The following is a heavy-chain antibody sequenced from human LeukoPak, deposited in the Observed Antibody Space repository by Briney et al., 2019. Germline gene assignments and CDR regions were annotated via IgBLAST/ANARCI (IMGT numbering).Heavy chain of an antibody. CDR1: GGSFSGYY. CDR2: INHSGST. J-gene: IGHJ4*02. CDR3: ARMGPWQWLVREGVYYFDY. V-gene: IGHV4-34*01. Sequence: SETLSLTCAVYGGSFSGYYWSWIRQPPGKGLEWIGEINHSGSTNYNPSLKSRVTISVDTSKNQFSLKLSSVTAADTAVYYCARMGPWQWLVREGVYYFDYWGQGTLVTVSS. D-gene: IGHD6-19*01.